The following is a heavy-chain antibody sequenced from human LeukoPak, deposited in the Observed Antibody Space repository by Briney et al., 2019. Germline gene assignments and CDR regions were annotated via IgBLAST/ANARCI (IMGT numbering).Heavy chain of an antibody. Sequence: PSETLSLTCAVYGGSFSGYYWSWIRQPPGKGLEWIGEINHSGSTNYNPSLKSRVTISVDTSKNQFSLKLSSVTAADTAVYYRARVRGYIVVVPAALNWFDPWGQGTLVTVSS. V-gene: IGHV4-34*01. CDR3: ARVRGYIVVVPAALNWFDP. CDR1: GGSFSGYY. J-gene: IGHJ5*02. D-gene: IGHD2-2*01. CDR2: INHSGST.